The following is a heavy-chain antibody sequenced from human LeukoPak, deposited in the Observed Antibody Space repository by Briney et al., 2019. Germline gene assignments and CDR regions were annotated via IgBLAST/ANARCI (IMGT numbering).Heavy chain of an antibody. D-gene: IGHD5-12*01. CDR2: INHNGNVN. CDR3: AREEVPTE. CDR1: GFTFSSYW. J-gene: IGHJ4*02. Sequence: GGSLRLSCAASGFTFSSYWMNWARQAPGKGLEWVASINHNGNVNYYVDSVKGRFTISRDNAKNSLYLQMNSLRAEDTAVYYCAREEVPTEWGQGTLVTVSS. V-gene: IGHV3-7*01.